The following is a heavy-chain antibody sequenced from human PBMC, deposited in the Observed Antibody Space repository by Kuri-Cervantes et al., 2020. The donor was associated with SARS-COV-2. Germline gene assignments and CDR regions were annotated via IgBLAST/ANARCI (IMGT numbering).Heavy chain of an antibody. CDR2: ISSSGSYI. J-gene: IGHJ4*02. D-gene: IGHD3-3*01. V-gene: IGHV3-21*06. CDR3: AKVETASLDY. Sequence: GGSLRLSCAASGFTFSYYGMNWVRQAPGKGLEGVSSISSSGSYIYYAESVKGRFTISRDNSKNSLYLEMNSLRPEDTAVYYCAKVETASLDYWGQGTLVTVSS. CDR1: GFTFSYYG.